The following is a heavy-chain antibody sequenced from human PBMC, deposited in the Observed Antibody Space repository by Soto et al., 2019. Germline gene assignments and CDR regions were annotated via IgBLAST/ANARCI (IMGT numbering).Heavy chain of an antibody. D-gene: IGHD3-3*01. Sequence: EAQLVESGGGFVQPGRSLRLSCAGSGFIFDDFAIHWVRQAPGKGLEWVSGISWNSDSIGYADSVKGRFTISRDNAKNALYLQMNSLIVEDTALYYGTKVGGLYDFWSGPLHFDLWGQGTLVTVSS. CDR2: ISWNSDSI. CDR1: GFIFDDFA. J-gene: IGHJ4*02. CDR3: TKVGGLYDFWSGPLHFDL. V-gene: IGHV3-9*01.